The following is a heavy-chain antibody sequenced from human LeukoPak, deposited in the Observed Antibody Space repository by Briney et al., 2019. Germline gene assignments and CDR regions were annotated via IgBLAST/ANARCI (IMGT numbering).Heavy chain of an antibody. CDR3: ARDLLGYDSSGYRSYWYFDL. J-gene: IGHJ2*01. Sequence: ASVKVSCKASGYTFTGYYMHWVRQAPGQGLEWMGWINPNSGGTNYAQKFQGRVTMTRDTSISTAYMELSRLRSDDTAVYYCARDLLGYDSSGYRSYWYFDLWGRGTLVTVSS. CDR1: GYTFTGYY. V-gene: IGHV1-2*02. D-gene: IGHD3-22*01. CDR2: INPNSGGT.